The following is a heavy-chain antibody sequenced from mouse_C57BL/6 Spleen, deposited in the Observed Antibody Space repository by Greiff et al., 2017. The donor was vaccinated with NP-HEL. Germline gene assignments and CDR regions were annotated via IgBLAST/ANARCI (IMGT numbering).Heavy chain of an antibody. CDR2: IHPNSGST. V-gene: IGHV1-64*01. CDR1: GYTFTSYW. Sequence: VQLQQPGAELVKPGASVKLSCKASGYTFTSYWMHWVKQRPGQGLEWIGMIHPNSGSTNYNEKFKSKATLTVDKSSGTAYMQLSSLTSEDSAVYYCARGHYYGRGQRDYAMDYWGQGTSVTVS. CDR3: ARGHYYGRGQRDYAMDY. D-gene: IGHD1-1*01. J-gene: IGHJ4*01.